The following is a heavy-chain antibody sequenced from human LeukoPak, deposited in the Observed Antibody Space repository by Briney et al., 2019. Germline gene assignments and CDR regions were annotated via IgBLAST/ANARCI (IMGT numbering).Heavy chain of an antibody. D-gene: IGHD2-8*01. Sequence: ASVKVSCKASGYTFTSYYMHWVRQAPGQGLEWMGIINPSGGSTSYAQKFQGRVTMTRDMSTSTVYMELSSLRSEDTAVYYCARDLVHHRLLATNYNWFDPWGQGTLVTVSS. CDR3: ARDLVHHRLLATNYNWFDP. J-gene: IGHJ5*02. CDR2: INPSGGST. CDR1: GYTFTSYY. V-gene: IGHV1-46*01.